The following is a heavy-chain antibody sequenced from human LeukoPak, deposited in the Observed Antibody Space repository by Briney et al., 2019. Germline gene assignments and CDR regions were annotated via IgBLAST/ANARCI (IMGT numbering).Heavy chain of an antibody. CDR1: GGSITTYY. D-gene: IGHD6-13*01. CDR3: ARERDLQQQLRWISYFDY. V-gene: IGHV4-59*12. J-gene: IGHJ4*02. CDR2: IYYSRGT. Sequence: NPSETLSLTCTVSGGSITTYYWSWIRQPPGKGLEWIGYIYYSRGTMYNPSLKSRVTISIDTSKSQLSLKVNSVTAADTAVYYCARERDLQQQLRWISYFDYWGQGTLVTVSS.